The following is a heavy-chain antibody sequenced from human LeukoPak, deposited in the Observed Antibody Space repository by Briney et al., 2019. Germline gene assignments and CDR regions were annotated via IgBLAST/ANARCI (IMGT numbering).Heavy chain of an antibody. CDR1: GGTFSSYA. CDR3: ARDLDAAQFDY. CDR2: IIPILGIA. Sequence: VASVKVSCKASGGTFSSYAISWVRQAPGQGLEWMGRIIPILGIANYAQKFHGRVTITADKSTSTAYMELSSLRSEDTAVYYCARDLDAAQFDYWGQGTLVTVSS. D-gene: IGHD5-24*01. V-gene: IGHV1-69*04. J-gene: IGHJ4*02.